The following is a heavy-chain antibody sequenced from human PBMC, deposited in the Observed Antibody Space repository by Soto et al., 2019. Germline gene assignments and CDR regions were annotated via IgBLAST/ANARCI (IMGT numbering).Heavy chain of an antibody. Sequence: QVQFQESGPGLVKPSETLSLTCTVSGGSIDNYYCSWFRQPPGKGLEWFAYTSYRGFSAYNFSLKRRVTMSMDTSKTQFYLTLESVTATDTAVYYCARHGFGPLHGLVDVWGQGTTVIVSS. J-gene: IGHJ6*02. CDR2: TSYRGFS. V-gene: IGHV4-59*08. CDR1: GGSIDNYY. CDR3: ARHGFGPLHGLVDV. D-gene: IGHD3-10*01.